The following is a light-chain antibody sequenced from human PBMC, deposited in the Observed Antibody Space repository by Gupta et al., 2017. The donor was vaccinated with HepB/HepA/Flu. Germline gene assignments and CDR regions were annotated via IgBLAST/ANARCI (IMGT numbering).Light chain of an antibody. CDR1: SGHSNYA. CDR2: LNSDGSH. V-gene: IGLV4-69*01. Sequence: QLVLTQSPSASASLGASVKPTCTLSSGHSNYAIAWHQQQPEKGPRYLMKLNSDGSHIKGDGIPDRFSGSSSGAERYLTISSLQSEDEAYYYCQTWGTGIPPVFGGGTNLTVL. J-gene: IGLJ2*01. CDR3: QTWGTGIPPV.